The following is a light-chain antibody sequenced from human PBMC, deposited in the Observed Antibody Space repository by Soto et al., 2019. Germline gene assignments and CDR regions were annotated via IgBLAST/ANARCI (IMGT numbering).Light chain of an antibody. V-gene: IGLV2-14*01. J-gene: IGLJ1*01. Sequence: QSVLNQPSSVSGSPGQSIPISCTGNNSDVDGYDYVSWYQQHPGKAPKLMIYDVSNRPSGVSNRFSGSKSGNTASLTISGLQAEDEADYFCSSYTISSPYVFGTGTKVTV. CDR3: SSYTISSPYV. CDR2: DVS. CDR1: NSDVDGYDY.